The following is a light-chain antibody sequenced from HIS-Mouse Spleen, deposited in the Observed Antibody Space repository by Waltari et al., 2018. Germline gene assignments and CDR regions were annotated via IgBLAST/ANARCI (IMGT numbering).Light chain of an antibody. V-gene: IGLV1-47*01. CDR2: RNN. Sequence: CSGSSSNIGSNYVYWYQQLPGTAPKLLIYRNNQRPSGVPDRFSGSRSGTSASLAISGLRSEDEADYYCAAWDDSLSGPVFGGGTKLTVL. CDR1: SSNIGSNY. J-gene: IGLJ3*02. CDR3: AAWDDSLSGPV.